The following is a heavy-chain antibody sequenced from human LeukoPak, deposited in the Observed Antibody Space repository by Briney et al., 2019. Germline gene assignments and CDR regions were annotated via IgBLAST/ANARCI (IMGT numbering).Heavy chain of an antibody. V-gene: IGHV3-23*01. D-gene: IGHD2-2*01. J-gene: IGHJ4*02. CDR1: GFTFSSYA. CDR3: ARKVYHRFDY. Sequence: GGSPRLSCAASGFTFSSYAMTWVRQAPGKGLEWVSAISTSGDSTYYADSVRGRFTISRDNSKNTLYLQMTSLRAEDTAVYYCARKVYHRFDYWGQGTLVTVSS. CDR2: ISTSGDST.